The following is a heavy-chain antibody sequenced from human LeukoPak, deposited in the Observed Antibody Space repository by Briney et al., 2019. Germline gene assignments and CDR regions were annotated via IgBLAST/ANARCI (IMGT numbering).Heavy chain of an antibody. CDR2: IYYSGST. D-gene: IGHD2-2*01. V-gene: IGHV4-39*01. CDR3: ASTALGYCSSTSCFTPHYFDY. Sequence: SETLSLTCTVSGGSISSSSYYWGWIRQPPGKGLEWIGSIYYSGSTYYNPSLKSRVTISVDTSKSQFSLKLSSVTAADTAVYYCASTALGYCSSTSCFTPHYFDYWGQGTLVTVSS. CDR1: GGSISSSSYY. J-gene: IGHJ4*02.